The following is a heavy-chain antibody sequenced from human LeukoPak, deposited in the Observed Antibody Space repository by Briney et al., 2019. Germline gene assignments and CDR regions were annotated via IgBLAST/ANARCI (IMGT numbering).Heavy chain of an antibody. V-gene: IGHV3-23*01. D-gene: IGHD3-22*01. Sequence: PGGSLRLSCAASGFTLSSYAMSWVRQAPGKGLEWVSAISGSGGSTYYAVSVKGRFTISRDNSKNTLYLQMNSLRAEDTAVYYCAKFLGDSSGYYYLEDWGQGTLVTVSS. CDR2: ISGSGGST. CDR1: GFTLSSYA. CDR3: AKFLGDSSGYYYLED. J-gene: IGHJ4*02.